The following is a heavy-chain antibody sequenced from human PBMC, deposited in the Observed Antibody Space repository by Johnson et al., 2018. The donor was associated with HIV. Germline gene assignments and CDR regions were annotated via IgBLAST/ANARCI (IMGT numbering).Heavy chain of an antibody. CDR3: AKESGGSGSYYIGDMGDAFDI. J-gene: IGHJ3*02. CDR2: ISYHGGTK. D-gene: IGHD3-10*01. CDR1: GFTFSSYG. Sequence: QVQLVESGGGVVQPGRSLRLSCAASGFTFSSYGMHWVCQAPGKGLEWVAVISYHGGTKYSADSVKGRFSISRDTSENTVYLQMNSLRAEDTAVYFCAKESGGSGSYYIGDMGDAFDIWGQGTLVTVSS. V-gene: IGHV3-30*18.